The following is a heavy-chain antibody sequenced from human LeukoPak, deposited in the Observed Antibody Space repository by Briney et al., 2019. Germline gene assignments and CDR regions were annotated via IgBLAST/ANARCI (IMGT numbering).Heavy chain of an antibody. V-gene: IGHV3-15*01. CDR3: ITAYSSGWYAC. CDR1: GFTFSNAW. CDR2: IKSKNDGGTT. D-gene: IGHD6-25*01. J-gene: IGHJ5*01. Sequence: GGSLRLSCAASGFTFSNAWMSWVRQAPGKGLEWVGRIKSKNDGGTTDYAAPVKGRFTISRDDSKDTLYLQMNRLKTEDTAVYYCITAYSSGWYACWGQGTLVTVSS.